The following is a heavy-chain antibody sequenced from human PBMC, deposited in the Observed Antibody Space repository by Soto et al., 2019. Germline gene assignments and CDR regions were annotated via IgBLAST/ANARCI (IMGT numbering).Heavy chain of an antibody. J-gene: IGHJ5*02. Sequence: PSETLSLTCTVSGASMSSGGYYWTWIRQSPGKGLEWIGYIYYSGSTYYNPSLESRVAISLDTSRSQFSLTLHSVTAAGTAIYYCARDRHNNFFDPWGQGTLVTVSS. V-gene: IGHV4-31*03. CDR3: ARDRHNNFFDP. D-gene: IGHD6-6*01. CDR1: GASMSSGGYY. CDR2: IYYSGST.